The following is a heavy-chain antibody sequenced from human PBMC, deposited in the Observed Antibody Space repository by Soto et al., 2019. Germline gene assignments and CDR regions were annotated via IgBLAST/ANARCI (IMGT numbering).Heavy chain of an antibody. Sequence: GGSLRLSCAASGFTFSSYGMHWVRQAPGKGLEWVAVISYDGSNKYYADSVKGRFTISRDNSKNTLYLQMNSLRAEDTAVYYCAKGRGYSYGLKDYWGQGTLVTVSS. CDR2: ISYDGSNK. D-gene: IGHD5-18*01. CDR1: GFTFSSYG. V-gene: IGHV3-30*18. CDR3: AKGRGYSYGLKDY. J-gene: IGHJ4*02.